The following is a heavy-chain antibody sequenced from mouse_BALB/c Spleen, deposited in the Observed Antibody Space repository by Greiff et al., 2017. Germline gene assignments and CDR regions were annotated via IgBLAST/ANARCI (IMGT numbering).Heavy chain of an antibody. CDR3: ARGYYYGSSMFAY. CDR1: GFTFSSFG. D-gene: IGHD1-1*01. J-gene: IGHJ3*01. V-gene: IGHV5-17*02. CDR2: ISSGSSTI. Sequence: EVQGVESGGGLVQPGGSRKLSCAASGFTFSSFGMHWVRQAPEKGLEWVAYISSGSSTIYYADTVKGRFTISRDNPKNTLFLQMTSLRSEDTAMYYCARGYYYGSSMFAYWGQGTLVTVSA.